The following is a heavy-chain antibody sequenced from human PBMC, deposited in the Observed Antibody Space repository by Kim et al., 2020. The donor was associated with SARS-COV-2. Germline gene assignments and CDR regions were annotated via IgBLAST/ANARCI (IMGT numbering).Heavy chain of an antibody. J-gene: IGHJ5*02. CDR3: ARVVVFKQLVLRFDP. D-gene: IGHD6-6*01. CDR2: ISSSSSYI. Sequence: GGSLRLSCAASGFTFSSYSMNWVRQAPGKGLEWVSSISSSSSYIYYADSVKGRFTISRDNAKNSLYLQMNSLRAEDTAVYYCARVVVFKQLVLRFDPWGQGTLVTVSS. V-gene: IGHV3-21*01. CDR1: GFTFSSYS.